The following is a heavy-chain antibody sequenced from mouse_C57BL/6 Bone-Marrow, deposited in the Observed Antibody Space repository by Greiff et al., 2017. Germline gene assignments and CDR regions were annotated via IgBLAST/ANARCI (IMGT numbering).Heavy chain of an antibody. CDR2: IRNKANGYTT. V-gene: IGHV7-3*01. CDR3: ARYIGDSSYLMDY. J-gene: IGHJ4*01. Sequence: EVKLQESGGGLVQPGGSLSLSCAASGFTFTDYYMSWVRQPPGKALEWLGFIRNKANGYTTEYSASVKGRFTISRDNSQSILYLQMNALRAEDSATYYCARYIGDSSYLMDYWGQGTSVTVSS. CDR1: GFTFTDYY. D-gene: IGHD1-1*01.